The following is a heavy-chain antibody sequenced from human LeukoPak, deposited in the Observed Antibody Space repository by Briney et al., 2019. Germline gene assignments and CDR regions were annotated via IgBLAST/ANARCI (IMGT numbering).Heavy chain of an antibody. CDR2: ISGSGGST. CDR1: GFTFSIYA. J-gene: IGHJ4*02. V-gene: IGHV3-23*01. CDR3: AERGAEVGATVAPGDY. Sequence: GGSLRLSCAASGFTFSIYAMSWVRQAPGKGLEWVSAISGSGGSTYYADSVKGRFTISRDNSKNTLYLQMNSLRAEDTAVYYCAERGAEVGATVAPGDYWGQGTLVTVSS. D-gene: IGHD1-26*01.